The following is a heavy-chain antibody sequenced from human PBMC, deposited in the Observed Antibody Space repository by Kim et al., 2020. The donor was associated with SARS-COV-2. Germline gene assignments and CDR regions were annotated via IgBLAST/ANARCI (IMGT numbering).Heavy chain of an antibody. CDR3: THPYGDYGMDV. V-gene: IGHV3-15*01. Sequence: DYAAPVKGRFTISRDDSKNTLYLQMNSLKTADTAVYYCTHPYGDYGMDVWGQGTTVTVSS. J-gene: IGHJ6*02. D-gene: IGHD4-17*01.